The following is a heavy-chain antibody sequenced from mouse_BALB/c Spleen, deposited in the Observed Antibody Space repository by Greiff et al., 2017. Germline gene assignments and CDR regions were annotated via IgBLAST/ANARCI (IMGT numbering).Heavy chain of an antibody. CDR1: GYAFTNYL. Sequence: VKLQESGAELVRPGTSVKVSCKASGYAFTNYLIEWVKQRPGQGLEWIGVINPGSGGTNYNEKFKGKATLTADKSSSTAYMQLSSLTSDDSAVYFCARGSSYWYFDVWGAGTTVTVSS. CDR3: ARGSSYWYFDV. CDR2: INPGSGGT. V-gene: IGHV1-54*01. D-gene: IGHD1-1*01. J-gene: IGHJ1*01.